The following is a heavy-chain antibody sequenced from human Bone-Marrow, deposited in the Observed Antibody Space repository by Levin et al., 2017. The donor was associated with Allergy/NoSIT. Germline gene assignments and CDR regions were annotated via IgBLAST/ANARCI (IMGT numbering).Heavy chain of an antibody. V-gene: IGHV3-9*01. CDR2: INWNSNTI. Sequence: GGSLRLSCAASGFTFDDFAMHWVRQVPEKGLEWVSGINWNSNTIDYADSVKGRFTISRDNAKNSLYLQMNSLRPEDTAFYYCAKVPSSFGGSYYFHHWGRGTLATVSS. CDR3: AKVPSSFGGSYYFHH. CDR1: GFTFDDFA. D-gene: IGHD3-16*01. J-gene: IGHJ1*01.